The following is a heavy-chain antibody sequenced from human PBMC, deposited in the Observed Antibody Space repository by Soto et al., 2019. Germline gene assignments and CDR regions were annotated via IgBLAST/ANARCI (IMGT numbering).Heavy chain of an antibody. CDR3: ALFYRYPAHLDLFYF. Sequence: SETLSLTCTGSGGSISRYYWSWIRQPPGKRLEWIGYIYYSGSTNYNPSLKSRVTTSVDTSKNQFSLKLSSVTAADTAVYYCALFYRYPAHLDLFYFWGRGSFVTVSS. CDR1: GGSISRYY. D-gene: IGHD3-3*01. CDR2: IYYSGST. V-gene: IGHV4-59*01. J-gene: IGHJ4*02.